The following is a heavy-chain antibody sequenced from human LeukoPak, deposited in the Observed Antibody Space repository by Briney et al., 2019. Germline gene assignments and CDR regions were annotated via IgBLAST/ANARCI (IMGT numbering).Heavy chain of an antibody. Sequence: SVKVSCKASGGTFSSYAISWVRQAPGQGLEWMGGIIPIFGTANYAQKFQGRVTITADESTSTAYMELSSLRSEDTAVYYCATTGAPLLWFGELGYAFDIWGQGTMVTVSS. CDR1: GGTFSSYA. V-gene: IGHV1-69*13. J-gene: IGHJ3*02. D-gene: IGHD3-10*01. CDR3: ATTGAPLLWFGELGYAFDI. CDR2: IIPIFGTA.